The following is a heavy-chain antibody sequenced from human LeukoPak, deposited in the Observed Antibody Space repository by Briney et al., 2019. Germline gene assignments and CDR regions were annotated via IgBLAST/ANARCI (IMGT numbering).Heavy chain of an antibody. J-gene: IGHJ6*03. CDR2: IYYSGST. CDR1: GGSISSYY. Sequence: SETLSLTCTVSGGSISSYYWSWIRQPPGKGLEWIGYIYYSGSTNYNPSLKSRVTISVDTSKNQFSLKLSSVTAADTAVYYCARDGTYSITSCLRGDYYYMDVWGKGTTVTVTS. CDR3: ARDGTYSITSCLRGDYYYMDV. D-gene: IGHD2-2*01. V-gene: IGHV4-59*01.